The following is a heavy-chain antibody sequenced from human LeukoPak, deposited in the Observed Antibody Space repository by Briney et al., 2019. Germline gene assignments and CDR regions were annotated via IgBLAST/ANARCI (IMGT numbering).Heavy chain of an antibody. V-gene: IGHV3-30*03. CDR2: ISYDGSNK. J-gene: IGHJ4*02. Sequence: PGGSLRLSCAASGFTFSSYWMTWVRQAPGKGLEWVAVISYDGSNKYYADSVKGRFTISRDNSKNTLCLQMNSLRAEDTAVYYCATLVAPLSGYFDYWGQGTLVTVSS. D-gene: IGHD5-12*01. CDR1: GFTFSSYW. CDR3: ATLVAPLSGYFDY.